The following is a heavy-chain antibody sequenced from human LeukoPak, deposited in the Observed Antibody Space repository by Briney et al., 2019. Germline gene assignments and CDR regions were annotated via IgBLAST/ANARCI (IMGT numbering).Heavy chain of an antibody. CDR1: GFTFSSFT. J-gene: IGHJ4*02. Sequence: PGGSLRLSCVVSGFTFSSFTMNWVGQAPGRGLEWVSSISSSGSYMFYADSVKGRFTISRDNAKNSLYLQMNSLRAEDTAVYYCAREWGPAAMAHTLNWGQGTLVTVSS. CDR2: ISSSGSYM. V-gene: IGHV3-21*01. D-gene: IGHD2-2*01. CDR3: AREWGPAAMAHTLN.